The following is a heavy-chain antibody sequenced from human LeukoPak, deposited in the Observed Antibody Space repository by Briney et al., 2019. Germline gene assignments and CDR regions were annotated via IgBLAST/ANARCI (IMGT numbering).Heavy chain of an antibody. Sequence: GGSLRLSCAASGFTFSSYEMNWVRQAPGKGLEWVSYISSSGSTIYYADSVKGRFTISRDNAKNSLYLQMNSLRAEDTALYYCARSDSSGYQDAFDIWGQGTMVTVSS. CDR3: ARSDSSGYQDAFDI. CDR1: GFTFSSYE. V-gene: IGHV3-48*03. CDR2: ISSSGSTI. J-gene: IGHJ3*02. D-gene: IGHD3-22*01.